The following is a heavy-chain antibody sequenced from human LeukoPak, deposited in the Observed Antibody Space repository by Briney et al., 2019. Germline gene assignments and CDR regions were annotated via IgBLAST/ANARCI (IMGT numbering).Heavy chain of an antibody. CDR1: SASISTYH. V-gene: IGHV4-59*08. CDR2: INYSGST. CDR3: ARGRLWTWDY. D-gene: IGHD4/OR15-4a*01. J-gene: IGHJ4*02. Sequence: SETLSLTCTVSSASISTYHWTWIRQPPGKGLEWIGYINYSGSTNYNPSLKSRVTISIDTSKIQFSLKLTSVTAADTAVYYCARGRLWTWDYWGQGALVTVSS.